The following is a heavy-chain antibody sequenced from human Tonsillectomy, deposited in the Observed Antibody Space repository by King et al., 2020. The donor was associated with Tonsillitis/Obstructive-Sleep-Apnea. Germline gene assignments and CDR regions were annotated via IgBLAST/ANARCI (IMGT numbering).Heavy chain of an antibody. J-gene: IGHJ5*02. D-gene: IGHD3-10*01. CDR2: IFSNDEK. V-gene: IGHV2-26*01. CDR3: ARILRGDYSSSGSWFGYFDP. CDR1: GFSLSNARMS. Sequence: LTLQESGPVLVKPTETLTLTCTVSGFSLSNARMSVSWIRQPPGKALEWLAHIFSNDEKSYNTSLKGRLTISKDTSKSQVVLTMTNMDPVDTATYFCARILRGDYSSSGSWFGYFDPWGQGTLVTVSS.